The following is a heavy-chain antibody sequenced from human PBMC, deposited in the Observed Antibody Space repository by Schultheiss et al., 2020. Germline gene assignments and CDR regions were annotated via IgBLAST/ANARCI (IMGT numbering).Heavy chain of an antibody. V-gene: IGHV1-69*13. CDR3: ARDMRYCSGGSCYSYYYYGMDV. CDR2: IIPIFGTA. D-gene: IGHD2-15*01. Sequence: SVKVSCKASGGTFSSYAISWVRQAPGQGLEWMGGIIPIFGTANYAQKFQGRVTITADESTSTAYMELSSLRSEDTAVYYCARDMRYCSGGSCYSYYYYGMDVWGQGTTVNVSS. CDR1: GGTFSSYA. J-gene: IGHJ6*02.